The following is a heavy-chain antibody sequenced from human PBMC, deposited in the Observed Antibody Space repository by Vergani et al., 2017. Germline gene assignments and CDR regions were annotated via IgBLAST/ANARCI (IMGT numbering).Heavy chain of an antibody. V-gene: IGHV3-74*03. CDR1: GFSFNSYW. J-gene: IGHJ4*02. CDR3: ARRGLGSWTFDY. CDR2: IKSDGSIT. D-gene: IGHD6-13*01. Sequence: DVHLAESGGGFFQPGGSLRLSCSASGFSFNSYWMHWVRQVPGKGLLWVSRIKSDGSITAYADSVKGRFTISRDNAKNSLYLQMNSLRAEDTAVYYCARRGLGSWTFDYWGQGTLVTVSS.